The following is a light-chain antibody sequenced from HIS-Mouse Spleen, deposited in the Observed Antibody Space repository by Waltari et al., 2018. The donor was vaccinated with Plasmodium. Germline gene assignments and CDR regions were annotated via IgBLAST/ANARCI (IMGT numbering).Light chain of an antibody. CDR3: CSYAGSSTFVV. CDR1: SSAVGSYNL. Sequence: QSALTQPTSVSGSPGQSLTISCTGTSSAVGSYNLVSWYQQHPGKAPKPMIYEGSKRPSGVSNRFSGSKSGNTASLTISGLQAEDEADYYCCSYAGSSTFVVFGGGTKLTVL. V-gene: IGLV2-23*03. CDR2: EGS. J-gene: IGLJ2*01.